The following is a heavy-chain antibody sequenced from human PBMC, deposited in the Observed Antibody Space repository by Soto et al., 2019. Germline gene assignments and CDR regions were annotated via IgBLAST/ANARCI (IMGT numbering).Heavy chain of an antibody. J-gene: IGHJ5*02. CDR3: ARGVLPISSTSWFDP. CDR2: ISRSSTYI. CDR1: GFPCSTSN. V-gene: IGHV3-21*01. Sequence: EVQLVESGGGLVNPGGSLRLSCVVSGFPCSTSNMNWVRQAPGKGLEWVSFISRSSTYIYYADSVKGRFTISRDDAENSLFLQMNSLRAEDTAVYYSARGVLPISSTSWFDPWGQGTLVTVSS. D-gene: IGHD3-16*01.